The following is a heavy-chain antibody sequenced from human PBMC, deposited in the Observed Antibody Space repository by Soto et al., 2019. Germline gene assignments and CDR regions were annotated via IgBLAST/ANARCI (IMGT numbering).Heavy chain of an antibody. J-gene: IGHJ5*02. CDR2: IYTSGST. Sequence: SETLSLTVTLGGGSISSYYWSWIRQPAGKGLEWIGRIYTSGSTNYNPSLKSRVTMSVDTSKNQFSLKLSSVTAADTAVYYRARDRRYSSSWDNWFDPWGPGTLVTVSS. CDR1: GGSISSYY. D-gene: IGHD6-13*01. CDR3: ARDRRYSSSWDNWFDP. V-gene: IGHV4-4*07.